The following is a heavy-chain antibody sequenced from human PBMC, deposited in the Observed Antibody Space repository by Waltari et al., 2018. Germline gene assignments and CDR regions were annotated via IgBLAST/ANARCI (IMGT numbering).Heavy chain of an antibody. Sequence: QVQLQESGPGLVKPSETLSLTCTVSGGSISSYYWSWIRQPPGKGLEWIGYIYYSGSTNSNPSLKSRVTISVDTAKNQFSLKLSSVTAADTAVYYCAREATVVRGYFDLWGRGTLVTVSS. CDR1: GGSISSYY. D-gene: IGHD4-17*01. V-gene: IGHV4-59*01. CDR2: IYYSGST. CDR3: AREATVVRGYFDL. J-gene: IGHJ2*01.